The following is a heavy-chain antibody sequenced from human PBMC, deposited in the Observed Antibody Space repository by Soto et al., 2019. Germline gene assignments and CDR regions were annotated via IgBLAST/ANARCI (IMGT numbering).Heavy chain of an antibody. CDR1: GFTFSSYA. Sequence: QVQLVESGGGVVQPGRSLRLSCAASGFTFSSYAMHWVRQAPGKRLEWVAVISYDGSNKYYADSVKGRFTISRDNSKNTLYLQMNSLRAEDTAVYYCARDSGAAEGSGDYYYYYGMDVWGQGTTVTVSS. CDR3: ARDSGAAEGSGDYYYYYGMDV. CDR2: ISYDGSNK. J-gene: IGHJ6*02. D-gene: IGHD6-13*01. V-gene: IGHV3-30-3*01.